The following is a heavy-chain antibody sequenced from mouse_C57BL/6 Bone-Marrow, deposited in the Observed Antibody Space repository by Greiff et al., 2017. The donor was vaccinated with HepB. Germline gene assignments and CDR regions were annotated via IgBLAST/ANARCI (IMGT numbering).Heavy chain of an antibody. J-gene: IGHJ3*01. Sequence: QVQLQQPGAELVRPGSSVKLSCKASGYTFTSYWMHWVKQRPIQGLEWIGNIDPSDSETHYNQKFKDKATLTVDKSSSTAYMPLSSLTSEDSAVYYCARSRGIYYYGSSPWFAYWGQGTLVTVSA. CDR3: ARSRGIYYYGSSPWFAY. CDR2: IDPSDSET. D-gene: IGHD1-1*01. V-gene: IGHV1-52*01. CDR1: GYTFTSYW.